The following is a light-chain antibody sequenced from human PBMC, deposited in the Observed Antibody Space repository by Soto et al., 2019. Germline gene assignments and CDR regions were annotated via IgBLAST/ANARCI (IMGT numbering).Light chain of an antibody. V-gene: IGKV3-20*01. CDR2: GAS. Sequence: EIVLTQSPGTPSLSPGERATLSCRASQSVSSSYLAWYQQKPGQAPRLVIYGASSRATGIPDRFSGSGSGTDFTLTISRLEPEDFAVYYCQLYGSSPLYTFGQGTKLEIK. CDR3: QLYGSSPLYT. CDR1: QSVSSSY. J-gene: IGKJ2*01.